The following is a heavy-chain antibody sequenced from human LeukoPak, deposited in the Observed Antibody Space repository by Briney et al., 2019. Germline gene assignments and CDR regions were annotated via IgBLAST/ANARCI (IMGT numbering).Heavy chain of an antibody. V-gene: IGHV1-69*05. CDR1: GGTFSSYA. D-gene: IGHD2-8*01. CDR2: IIPIFGTA. Sequence: GSSVKVSCKASGGTFSSYAISWVRQAPGQGLEWMGGIIPIFGTANYAQKFQGRVTITTDESTSTAYMELSSLRSEDTAVYYCATSYCTNGVCYTFDYWGQGTLVTVSS. CDR3: ATSYCTNGVCYTFDY. J-gene: IGHJ4*02.